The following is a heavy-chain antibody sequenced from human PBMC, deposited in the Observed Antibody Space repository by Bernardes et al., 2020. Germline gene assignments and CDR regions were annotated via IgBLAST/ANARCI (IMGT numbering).Heavy chain of an antibody. J-gene: IGHJ6*04. V-gene: IGHV3-33*01. D-gene: IGHD4-17*01. CDR2: IWYDGSNK. Sequence: GGSLRLSCAASGFTFSSYGMHWVRQAPGKGLEWVAVIWYDGSNKYYADSVKGRFTISRDNSKNTLYLQMNSLRAEDTAVYYCARDRVLKGSRYGTWYYYYGMDVWGKGTTVTVSS. CDR1: GFTFSSYG. CDR3: ARDRVLKGSRYGTWYYYYGMDV.